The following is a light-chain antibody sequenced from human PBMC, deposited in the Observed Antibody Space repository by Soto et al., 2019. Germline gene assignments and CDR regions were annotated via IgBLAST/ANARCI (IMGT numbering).Light chain of an antibody. CDR2: AAS. J-gene: IGKJ4*01. CDR1: QGISSY. Sequence: AIRMTQSPSSFSASTGDRVTITCRASQGISSYLAWYQQKPGKAPKLLIYAASTLQSEVPSRFSGSGSGTDFTLTISCLQSEDIATYYCQQYYSYPSLTFGGGTKVEIK. V-gene: IGKV1-8*01. CDR3: QQYYSYPSLT.